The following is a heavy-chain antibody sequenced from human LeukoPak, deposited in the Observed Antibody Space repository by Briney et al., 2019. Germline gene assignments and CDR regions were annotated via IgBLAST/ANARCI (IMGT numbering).Heavy chain of an antibody. CDR3: VAARIDWGRNWFDP. V-gene: IGHV1-24*01. CDR1: GDIITELA. Sequence: ASVKVSCKVSGDIITELAIHWVRQAPGKGLEWMGGFDREDGETTYAQKFQGRVSMTEDTSTDTAYMEVSSLESDDTAVYYCVAARIDWGRNWFDPWGQGTLLIVSS. D-gene: IGHD3-9*01. J-gene: IGHJ5*02. CDR2: FDREDGET.